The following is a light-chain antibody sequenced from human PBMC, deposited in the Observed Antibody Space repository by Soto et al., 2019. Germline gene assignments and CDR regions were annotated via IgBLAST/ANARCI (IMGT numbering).Light chain of an antibody. CDR1: QGVSSY. V-gene: IGKV3D-11*01. CDR3: QQYVNFVWT. Sequence: EIVLTQSPATLSLSPGERATLSCRASQGVSSYLAWYQQKPGQAPRLLIYDASNRATGIPARFSGSGPGTDFTLTISRLEPEDVAVYYCQQYVNFVWTFGQGTKV. J-gene: IGKJ1*01. CDR2: DAS.